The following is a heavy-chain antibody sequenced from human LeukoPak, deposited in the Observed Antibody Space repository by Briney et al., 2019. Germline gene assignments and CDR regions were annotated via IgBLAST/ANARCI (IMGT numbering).Heavy chain of an antibody. CDR1: GGFFSGYY. V-gene: IGHV4-34*01. J-gene: IGHJ4*02. CDR3: ARGNSVPVFDY. CDR2: INYSGST. D-gene: IGHD3-10*01. Sequence: SEPLTLTCAVYGGFFSGYYWRWLRQPPGKGLEWIGEINYSGSTNYNPSLKSRVTISVDTSKNQFSLKLSSVTAADTAVYYCARGNSVPVFDYWGQGTLVTVSS.